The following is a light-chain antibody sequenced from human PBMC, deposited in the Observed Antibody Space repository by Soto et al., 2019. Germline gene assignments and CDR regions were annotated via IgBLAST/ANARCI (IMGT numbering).Light chain of an antibody. V-gene: IGLV6-57*04. J-gene: IGLJ2*01. CDR3: QSYDSSTVV. CDR2: ENN. Sequence: NFMLTQPHSVSESPGKTVTISCTRRRGSIASNPVQWFQQRPGSAPTTVIYENNQRPSGVPDRFSGSTDGASNSASLTISGLQTEDEADYYCQSYDSSTVVFGGGTTLTVL. CDR1: RGSIASNP.